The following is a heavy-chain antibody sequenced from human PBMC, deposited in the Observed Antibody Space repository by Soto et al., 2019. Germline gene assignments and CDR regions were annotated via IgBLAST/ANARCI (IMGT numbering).Heavy chain of an antibody. CDR1: GFTFSNAW. Sequence: GESLKISCAASGFTFSNAWMNWVRQAPGKGLEWVGRIKSKTDGGKTDYAAPVKGRFTISRDDSKNTLYLEMNSLKTEDTAVYYCTTAPGYYYDSSGYYYFDYWGQGTLVTVSS. D-gene: IGHD3-22*01. CDR2: IKSKTDGGKT. J-gene: IGHJ4*02. CDR3: TTAPGYYYDSSGYYYFDY. V-gene: IGHV3-15*07.